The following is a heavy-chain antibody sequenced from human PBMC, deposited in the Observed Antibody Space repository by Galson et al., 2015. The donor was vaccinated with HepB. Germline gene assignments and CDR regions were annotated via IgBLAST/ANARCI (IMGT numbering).Heavy chain of an antibody. D-gene: IGHD3/OR15-3a*01. CDR2: TYSGDNT. CDR3: ASWTGWSFDY. CDR1: GFTVSSNY. V-gene: IGHV3-53*01. Sequence: SLRLSCAASGFTVSSNYMSWVRQTPGKGLEWVSLTYSGDNTYYADSVRGRFIVSRDNSKNTQNLQMNTLRAEDTAVYYCASWTGWSFDYWGQGTLVTVSS. J-gene: IGHJ4*02.